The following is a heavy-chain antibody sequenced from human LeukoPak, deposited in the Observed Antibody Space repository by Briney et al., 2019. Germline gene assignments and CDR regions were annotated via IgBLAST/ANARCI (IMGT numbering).Heavy chain of an antibody. CDR3: AKDRYYDIRGRLDP. Sequence: GGSLRLSCEASGFTFSIYDMYWVRQAPGKGLEWVAVISDDGSTKYYSDSVKGRFTVSRDNSKDTLYLQMNSLTTEDTAVYYCAKDRYYDIRGRLDPWGQGTLVTVSS. J-gene: IGHJ5*02. D-gene: IGHD3-10*02. CDR1: GFTFSIYD. CDR2: ISDDGSTK. V-gene: IGHV3-30*18.